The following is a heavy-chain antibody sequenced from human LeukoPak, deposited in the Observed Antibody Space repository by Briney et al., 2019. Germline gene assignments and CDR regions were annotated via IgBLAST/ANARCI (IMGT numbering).Heavy chain of an antibody. V-gene: IGHV3-23*01. Sequence: GGSLRLSCAASGFTFSSYAKSWVRQAPGKGLKWVSAISGSGGSTYYADSVKGRFTISRDNAKNSLYLQMNSLRAEDTAVYYCARGGGPYYYYGMDVWGQGTTVTVSS. D-gene: IGHD3-16*01. J-gene: IGHJ6*02. CDR2: ISGSGGST. CDR3: ARGGGPYYYYGMDV. CDR1: GFTFSSYA.